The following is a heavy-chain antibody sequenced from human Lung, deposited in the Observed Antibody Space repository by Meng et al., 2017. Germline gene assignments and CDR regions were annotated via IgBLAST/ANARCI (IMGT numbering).Heavy chain of an antibody. Sequence: QVQRMQCGAAVKKPGAQVKVSCRPSGYNFPDYYIHWVRRAPGQGLEWMGRINPKSGDTHYAQKFQARVTMTGDTSISTAYMELSGLRSDDTAMYYCARDEDISAAGKLFGDYWGQGTLVTVSS. D-gene: IGHD6-25*01. J-gene: IGHJ4*02. CDR1: GYNFPDYY. V-gene: IGHV1-2*06. CDR3: ARDEDISAAGKLFGDY. CDR2: INPKSGDT.